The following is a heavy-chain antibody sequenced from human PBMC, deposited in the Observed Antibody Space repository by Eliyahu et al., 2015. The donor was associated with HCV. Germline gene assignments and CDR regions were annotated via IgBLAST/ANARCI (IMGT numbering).Heavy chain of an antibody. Sequence: QVQLQQWGAGLLKPSETLSLTCAVYGGSFSGYYWSWIRQPPGKGLEWIGESNHSGSTNYNPSLKSRVTISVDTSKNQFSLKLSSVTAADTAVYYCARGYGAYYYDSSGKLDYWGQGTLVTVSS. J-gene: IGHJ4*02. CDR1: GGSFSGYY. CDR2: SNHSGST. V-gene: IGHV4-34*01. D-gene: IGHD3-22*01. CDR3: ARGYGAYYYDSSGKLDY.